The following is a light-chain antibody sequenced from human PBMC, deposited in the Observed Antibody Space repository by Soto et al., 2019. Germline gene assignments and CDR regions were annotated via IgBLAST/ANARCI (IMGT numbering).Light chain of an antibody. Sequence: EIVLTQSPGTLSLSPGERATLSCRASHSVSSSYLAWYQQKPGQAPRLLIYGASSRAAGIPVRFSGSGSGTDFTITISRLEPEDFAVYYYQQYGSSPPITFGKGTRLEIK. CDR2: GAS. CDR1: HSVSSSY. V-gene: IGKV3-20*01. J-gene: IGKJ5*01. CDR3: QQYGSSPPIT.